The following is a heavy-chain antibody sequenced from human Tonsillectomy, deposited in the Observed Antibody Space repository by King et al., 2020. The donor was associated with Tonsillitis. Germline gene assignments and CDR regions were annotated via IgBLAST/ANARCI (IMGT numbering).Heavy chain of an antibody. Sequence: VQLVESGAEVKKPGESLKIFCKGSGYTFTSYWIAWVRQMPGKGLEWVGIVYPGDSDTRYSPSFQGQVTISADKSISTAYLQWSSLKASDTAMYYCARHGDSSGYYLWGQGTLVTVSS. V-gene: IGHV5-51*01. CDR1: GYTFTSYW. D-gene: IGHD3-22*01. CDR2: VYPGDSDT. CDR3: ARHGDSSGYYL. J-gene: IGHJ1*01.